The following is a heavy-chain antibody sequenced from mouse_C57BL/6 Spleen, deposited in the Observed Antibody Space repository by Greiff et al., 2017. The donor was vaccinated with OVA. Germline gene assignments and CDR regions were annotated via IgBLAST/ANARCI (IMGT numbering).Heavy chain of an antibody. V-gene: IGHV1-80*01. J-gene: IGHJ2*01. CDR3: ARPVLGYFEY. CDR1: GYAFSSYW. CDR2: IYPGDGDT. Sequence: VKLQESGAELVKPGASVKISCKASGYAFSSYWMNWVKQRPGKGLGWIGQIYPGDGDTNYNGKFKGKATLTADKSSSTAYLQLSSLTSEDAAVYFCARPVLGYFEYWGQGTTLTVSS.